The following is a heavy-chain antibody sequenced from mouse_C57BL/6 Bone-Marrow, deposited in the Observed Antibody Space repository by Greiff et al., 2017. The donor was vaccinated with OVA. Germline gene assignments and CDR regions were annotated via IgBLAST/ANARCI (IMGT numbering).Heavy chain of an antibody. D-gene: IGHD2-5*01. V-gene: IGHV1-15*01. CDR2: IDPETGGT. Sequence: QVQLKESGAELVRPGASVTLSCKASGYTFTDYEMHWVKQTPVHGLEWIGAIDPETGGTAYNQKFKGKAILTADKSSSTAYMELRSLTSEDSAVYYCTRSSYSNYDYWGQGTTLTVSS. CDR3: TRSSYSNYDY. CDR1: GYTFTDYE. J-gene: IGHJ2*01.